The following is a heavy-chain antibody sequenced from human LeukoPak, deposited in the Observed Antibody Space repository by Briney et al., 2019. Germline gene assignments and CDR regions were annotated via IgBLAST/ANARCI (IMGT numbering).Heavy chain of an antibody. J-gene: IGHJ4*02. Sequence: GRSLRLSCAASGFTFDDYAMHWVRQAPGKGLEWVSGISWNSGSIGYADSVKGRFTISRDNAKNSLYLQMNSLRAEDTALYYCAKDTGTMIVVVTPLDYWGQGTLVTVSS. D-gene: IGHD3-22*01. CDR2: ISWNSGSI. V-gene: IGHV3-9*01. CDR3: AKDTGTMIVVVTPLDY. CDR1: GFTFDDYA.